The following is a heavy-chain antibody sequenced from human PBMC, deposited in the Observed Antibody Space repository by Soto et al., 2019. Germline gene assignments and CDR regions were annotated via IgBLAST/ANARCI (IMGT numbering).Heavy chain of an antibody. D-gene: IGHD3-10*01. CDR3: AKDTGSYYAVGPHY. Sequence: EVQLLESGGGLVQPGGSLRLSCAASGFTFSSYAMSWVRQAPGKGLEWVSAISGSGGSTYYADSVKGRFTISRDNSTNTLYLQMNSLRAEDTAVYYCAKDTGSYYAVGPHYWGQGTLVTVSS. CDR1: GFTFSSYA. CDR2: ISGSGGST. J-gene: IGHJ4*02. V-gene: IGHV3-23*01.